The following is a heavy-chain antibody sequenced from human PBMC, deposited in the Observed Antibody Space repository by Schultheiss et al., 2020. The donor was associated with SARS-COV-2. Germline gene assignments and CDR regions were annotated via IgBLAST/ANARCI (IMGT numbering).Heavy chain of an antibody. CDR3: TTARRDRRGRFDY. J-gene: IGHJ4*02. CDR1: GFTFSSYA. CDR2: ISGSGGST. Sequence: GGSLRLSCAASGFTFSSYAMHWVRQAPGKGLEWVSAISGSGGSTYYADSVKGRFTISRDNSKNTLYLQMNSLRAEDTAVYYCTTARRDRRGRFDYWGQGTLVTVSS. V-gene: IGHV3-23*01. D-gene: IGHD6-6*01.